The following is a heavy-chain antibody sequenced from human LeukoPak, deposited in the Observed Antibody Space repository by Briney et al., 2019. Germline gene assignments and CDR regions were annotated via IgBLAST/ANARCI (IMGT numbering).Heavy chain of an antibody. V-gene: IGHV3-30*02. Sequence: GGSLRLSCAASGLTFSSYGMHWVRQAPGKGLEWVAFIRYDGSNKYYADSVKGRFTSSRDNSKNTLYLQMNSLRAEGTAVYYCAKGDSSGHDAFDIWGQGTMVTVSS. J-gene: IGHJ3*02. CDR1: GLTFSSYG. CDR3: AKGDSSGHDAFDI. D-gene: IGHD3-22*01. CDR2: IRYDGSNK.